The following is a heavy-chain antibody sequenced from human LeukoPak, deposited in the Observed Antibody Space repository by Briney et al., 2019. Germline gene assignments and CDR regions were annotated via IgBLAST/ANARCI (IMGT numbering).Heavy chain of an antibody. V-gene: IGHV4-31*03. J-gene: IGHJ4*02. CDR1: GGSISSGGYY. D-gene: IGHD6-19*01. Sequence: PSETLSFTCTVSGGSISSGGYYWSWIRQHPGKGLEWIGYIYYSGSTYYNPSLKSRVTISVDTSKTQFSLKLSSVTAADTAVYYCARDVAVSGWLLFDYWGQGTLVTVSS. CDR3: ARDVAVSGWLLFDY. CDR2: IYYSGST.